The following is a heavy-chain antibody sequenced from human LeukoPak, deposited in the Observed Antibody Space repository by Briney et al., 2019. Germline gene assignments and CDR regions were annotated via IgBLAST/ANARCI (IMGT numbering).Heavy chain of an antibody. CDR3: ARLSPDFYYYYYMDV. J-gene: IGHJ6*03. CDR1: GGSISSSSYY. V-gene: IGHV4-39*01. Sequence: SDTLSLTCTVSGGSISSSSYYWGWIRQPPGKGLEWIGSIYYSGSTYYNPSLKSRVTISVDTSKNQFSLKLSSVTAADTAAYYCARLSPDFYYYYYMDVWGKGTTVTVSS. CDR2: IYYSGST.